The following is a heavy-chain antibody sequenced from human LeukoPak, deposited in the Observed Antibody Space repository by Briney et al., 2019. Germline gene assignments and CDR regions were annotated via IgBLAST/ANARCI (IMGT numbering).Heavy chain of an antibody. V-gene: IGHV3-23*01. CDR1: GFTFSNHG. D-gene: IGHD3-9*01. J-gene: IGHJ4*02. Sequence: GGSLRLSCAASGFTFSNHGMNWVRQAPGKGLEWLSGVSPPGGGTYYADSVKGRFTISRDNSKNTLYLQMNSLRAEDTAVYYCAKGDDILTGYSWETDFDYWGQGTLVTVSS. CDR2: VSPPGGGT. CDR3: AKGDDILTGYSWETDFDY.